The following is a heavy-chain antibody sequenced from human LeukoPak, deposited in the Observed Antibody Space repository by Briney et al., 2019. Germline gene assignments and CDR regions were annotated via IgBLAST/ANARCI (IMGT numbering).Heavy chain of an antibody. J-gene: IGHJ3*02. Sequence: PSETLSLTCTVSGGSISSYYWSWIRQPPGKGLEWIGYIYYSGSTNYNPSLKSRVTISVDTSKNQFSLKLSSVTAADTAVYYCARFKGNYGDYPDAFEIWGQGTMVTVSS. CDR1: GGSISSYY. CDR2: IYYSGST. D-gene: IGHD4-17*01. CDR3: ARFKGNYGDYPDAFEI. V-gene: IGHV4-59*12.